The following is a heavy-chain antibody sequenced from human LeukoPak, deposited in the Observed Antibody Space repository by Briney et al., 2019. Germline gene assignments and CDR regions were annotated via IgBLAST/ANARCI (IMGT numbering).Heavy chain of an antibody. CDR2: INPNSGGT. J-gene: IGHJ4*02. D-gene: IGHD5-12*01. Sequence: GASVKVSCKASGYTFTGYYMHWVRQAPGQGLEWMGWINPNSGGTNYAQKFQGRVTMTRDTSISTAYMELSRLRSDDTAVYYCARLPDIVATIPADYWGQGTLVTVSS. CDR3: ARLPDIVATIPADY. V-gene: IGHV1-2*02. CDR1: GYTFTGYY.